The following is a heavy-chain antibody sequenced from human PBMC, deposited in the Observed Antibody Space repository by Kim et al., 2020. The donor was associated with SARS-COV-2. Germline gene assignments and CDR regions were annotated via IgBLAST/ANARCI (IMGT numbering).Heavy chain of an antibody. J-gene: IGHJ5*02. CDR2: IIPIFGTA. V-gene: IGHV1-69*13. Sequence: SVKVSCKASGGTFSSYAISWVRQAPGQGLEWMGGIIPIFGTANYAQKFQGRVTITADESTSTAYMELSSLRSEDTAVYYCARDTMAAAVNNWFDPWGQGTLVTVSS. CDR3: ARDTMAAAVNNWFDP. D-gene: IGHD6-13*01. CDR1: GGTFSSYA.